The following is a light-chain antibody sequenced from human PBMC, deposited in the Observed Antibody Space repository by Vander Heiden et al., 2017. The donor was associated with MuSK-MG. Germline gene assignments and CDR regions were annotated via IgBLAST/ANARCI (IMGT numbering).Light chain of an antibody. J-gene: IGKJ4*01. V-gene: IGKV1-39*01. CDR1: QSISDA. Sequence: DIQMTQSPSSLSASVGDRVTITCRAGQSISDALNWYQQKPGKAPNLLLYDASSLQTGVPSRFSGSGSGTDFTLTISSLQPEDFATYYCQQTYNIPLTFGGGTKVEIK. CDR2: DAS. CDR3: QQTYNIPLT.